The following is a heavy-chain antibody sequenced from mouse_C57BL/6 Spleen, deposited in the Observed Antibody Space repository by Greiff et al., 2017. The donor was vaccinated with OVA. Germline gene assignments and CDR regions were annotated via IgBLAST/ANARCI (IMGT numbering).Heavy chain of an antibody. CDR3: ARHYGKDWYFDV. CDR1: GYTFTEYT. Sequence: VQGVESGAELVKPGASVKLSCKASGYTFTEYTIHWVKQRSGQGLEWIGWFYPGSGSIKYNEKFKDKATLTAYKSSSTVYMELSRLTSEDSAVYFCARHYGKDWYFDVWGTGTTVTVSS. J-gene: IGHJ1*03. CDR2: FYPGSGSI. V-gene: IGHV1-62-2*01. D-gene: IGHD2-1*01.